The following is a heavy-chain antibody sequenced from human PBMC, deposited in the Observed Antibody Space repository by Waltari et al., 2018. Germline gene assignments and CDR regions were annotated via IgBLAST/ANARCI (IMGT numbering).Heavy chain of an antibody. CDR1: GFSFSTSAVG. Sequence: QITLKESGPTLVKPTQTLTLTCAFSGFSFSTSAVGVGWIRQPPGKALEWLAFVYWDGSQRYSPSLKGRLTITKDTSEDQVVLTMTNMDPVDTATYFCAHRPSHYDIFSGYYNYFDYWGQGILVTVSS. V-gene: IGHV2-5*02. CDR3: AHRPSHYDIFSGYYNYFDY. CDR2: VYWDGSQ. J-gene: IGHJ4*02. D-gene: IGHD3-9*01.